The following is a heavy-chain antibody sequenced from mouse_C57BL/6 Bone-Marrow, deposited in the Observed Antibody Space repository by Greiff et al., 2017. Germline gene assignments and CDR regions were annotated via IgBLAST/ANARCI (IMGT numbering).Heavy chain of an antibody. V-gene: IGHV1-39*01. CDR1: GYSFTDYN. CDR2: INPNYGTT. CDR3: APRHYGKGAMDY. D-gene: IGHD2-1*01. J-gene: IGHJ4*01. Sequence: EVQLQQSGPELVKPGASVKISCTASGYSFTDYNMNWVKQSNGQSLEWIGVINPNYGTTSYNQKFKGKATLTVDQSSSTASMQLNSLTSEDSAVYYCAPRHYGKGAMDYWGQGTSVTVSS.